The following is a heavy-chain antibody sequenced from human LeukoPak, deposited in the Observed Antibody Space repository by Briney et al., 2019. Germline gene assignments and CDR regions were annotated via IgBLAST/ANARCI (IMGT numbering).Heavy chain of an antibody. V-gene: IGHV4-38-2*02. Sequence: SETLSLTCTVSGYSISSGYYWGWIRQPPGKGLEWIGSIYHSGSTYYNPSLKSRVTISVDTSKNQFSLKLSSVTAADTAVYYCARGRTVRGVIKFYYYMDVWGKGATVTVSS. J-gene: IGHJ6*03. D-gene: IGHD3-10*01. CDR1: GYSISSGYY. CDR3: ARGRTVRGVIKFYYYMDV. CDR2: IYHSGST.